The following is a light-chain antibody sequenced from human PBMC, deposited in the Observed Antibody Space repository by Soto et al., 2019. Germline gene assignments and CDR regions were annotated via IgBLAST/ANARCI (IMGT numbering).Light chain of an antibody. CDR3: SSFTSTNTVL. V-gene: IGLV2-14*01. CDR1: SSDVCGYNY. CDR2: NVS. Sequence: QSALTQPASVSGSPGQSITISCTGTSSDVCGYNYVSWYQQHPGKAPKLMIYNVSNRPSGVSNRFSGSKSGNTASLTISGLQAEDEGHYYCSSFTSTNTVLFGGGTKLTVL. J-gene: IGLJ2*01.